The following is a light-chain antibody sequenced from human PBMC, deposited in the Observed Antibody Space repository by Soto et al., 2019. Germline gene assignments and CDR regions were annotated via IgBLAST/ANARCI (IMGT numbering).Light chain of an antibody. V-gene: IGKV3-20*01. CDR1: QRVDSSY. J-gene: IGKJ2*01. CDR2: GAS. CDR3: QQYGTSPPLYT. Sequence: EIVLTQSPGTLSLSPGERATLSCRASQRVDSSYTAWYQQKPGQAPRLLIYGASNRATGIPDRFSGTGSGTDFTLTISRLEPEDFAVYYCQQYGTSPPLYTFGQGTKLDI.